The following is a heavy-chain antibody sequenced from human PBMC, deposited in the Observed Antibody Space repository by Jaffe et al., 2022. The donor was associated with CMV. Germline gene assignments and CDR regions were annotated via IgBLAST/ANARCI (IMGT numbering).Heavy chain of an antibody. CDR2: IWYDGSNK. V-gene: IGHV3-33*08. CDR1: GFTFSSYG. CDR3: ARFPGGFGELRGWEYYYYMDV. J-gene: IGHJ6*03. D-gene: IGHD3-10*01. Sequence: QVQLVESGGGVVQPGRSLRLSCAASGFTFSSYGMHWVRQAPGKGLEWVAVIWYDGSNKYYADSVKGRFTISRDNSKNTLYLQMNSLRAEDTAVYYCARFPGGFGELRGWEYYYYMDVWGKGTTVTVSS.